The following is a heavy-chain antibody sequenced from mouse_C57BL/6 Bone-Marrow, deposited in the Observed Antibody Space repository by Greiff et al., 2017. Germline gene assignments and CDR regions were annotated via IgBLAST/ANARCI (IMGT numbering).Heavy chain of an antibody. J-gene: IGHJ4*01. CDR1: GFTFSDYY. CDR3: ARQYYYGSSFLFYAMDY. V-gene: IGHV5-12*01. CDR2: ISNGGGST. Sequence: EVNVVESGGGLVQPGGSLKLSCAASGFTFSDYYMYWVRQTPEKRLEWVAYISNGGGSTYYPDTVKGRFTISRDNAKNTLYLQMSRLKSEDTAMYYCARQYYYGSSFLFYAMDYWGQGTSVTVSS. D-gene: IGHD1-1*01.